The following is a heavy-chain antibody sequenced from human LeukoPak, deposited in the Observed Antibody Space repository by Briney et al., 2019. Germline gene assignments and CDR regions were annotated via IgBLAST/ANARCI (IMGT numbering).Heavy chain of an antibody. J-gene: IGHJ4*02. Sequence: GGSLRLSCAASGFTLSSYAMSWVRQGPGKGLEWVSAISVSGNTYHADSAKGRFTISRDSSKNTLYLQMTSLRAEDAAVYYCAKAPVTTCSGASCYPFAYWGQGTLVTVSS. CDR3: AKAPVTTCSGASCYPFAY. CDR1: GFTLSSYA. CDR2: ISVSGNT. D-gene: IGHD2-15*01. V-gene: IGHV3-23*01.